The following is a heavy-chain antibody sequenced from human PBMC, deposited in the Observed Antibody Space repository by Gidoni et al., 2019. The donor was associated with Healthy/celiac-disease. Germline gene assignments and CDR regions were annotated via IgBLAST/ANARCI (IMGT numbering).Heavy chain of an antibody. D-gene: IGHD1-26*01. CDR1: GFPFSSYG. CDR3: ARDPVEVGAKGDAFDI. CDR2: IWYDGSNK. V-gene: IGHV3-33*01. Sequence: QVQLVASGRGVVHPGRSLRLSCAASGFPFSSYGMHWVRQGPGKGLEWVAVIWYDGSNKYYADSVKGRFTISRDNSKNTLYLQMNSLRAEDTAVYYCARDPVEVGAKGDAFDIWGQGTMVTVSS. J-gene: IGHJ3*02.